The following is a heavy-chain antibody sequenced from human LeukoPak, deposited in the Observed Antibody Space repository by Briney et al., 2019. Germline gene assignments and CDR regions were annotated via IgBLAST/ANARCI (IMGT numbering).Heavy chain of an antibody. CDR2: ISAYNGNT. V-gene: IGHV1-18*01. D-gene: IGHD3-3*01. Sequence: ASVKVSCMASGYTFTSYGISWMRQAPAQGLEWMGWISAYNGNTNYAQKLQGRVTMTTDTSTSTAYMELWSLRSDDTAVYYSARVSHYDFWSGYLYYFDYWGQGTLVTVSS. CDR3: ARVSHYDFWSGYLYYFDY. J-gene: IGHJ4*02. CDR1: GYTFTSYG.